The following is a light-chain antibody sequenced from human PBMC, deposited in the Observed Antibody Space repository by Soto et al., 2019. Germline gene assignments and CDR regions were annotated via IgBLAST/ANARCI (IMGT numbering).Light chain of an antibody. CDR1: QSVSSN. Sequence: EIVMTQSPATLSVSPGERATLSCRASQSVSSNLAWYQQKPGQAPRLLISGASTRATGIPARFSGSGSGTELTLTISSLQSEEFAVYYCQQYNNWPPAFGGGTKVEIK. J-gene: IGKJ4*01. CDR2: GAS. V-gene: IGKV3-15*01. CDR3: QQYNNWPPA.